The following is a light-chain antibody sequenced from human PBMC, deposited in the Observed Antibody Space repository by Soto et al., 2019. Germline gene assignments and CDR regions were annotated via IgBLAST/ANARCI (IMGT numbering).Light chain of an antibody. CDR1: SSDVGGYNY. CDR2: DVS. Sequence: QSVLTQPASVSGSPGQSITISCTGTSSDVGGYNYVSWYQQHPGKAPKLMIYDVSHRPSGVSNRFSGSKSGNTASLTISGLQAGDEADYYCSSYTSSNTVIFGGGTQLTVL. J-gene: IGLJ7*01. CDR3: SSYTSSNTVI. V-gene: IGLV2-14*01.